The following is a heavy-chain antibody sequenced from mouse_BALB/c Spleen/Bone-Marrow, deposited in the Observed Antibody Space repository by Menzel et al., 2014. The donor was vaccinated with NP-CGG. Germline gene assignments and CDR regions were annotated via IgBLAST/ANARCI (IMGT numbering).Heavy chain of an antibody. Sequence: LEESGAELAKPGASVKMSCTASGYTFTSYWMHWVKQRPGQGLEWLGCINPSTGYTEYNQKFKDKATLPADKSSSPTXXXXXXLTSEESADYYCARQITTVDDAMDYWGQGTSVTVSS. CDR2: INPSTGYT. D-gene: IGHD1-1*01. CDR1: GYTFTSYW. CDR3: ARQITTVDDAMDY. V-gene: IGHV1-7*01. J-gene: IGHJ4*01.